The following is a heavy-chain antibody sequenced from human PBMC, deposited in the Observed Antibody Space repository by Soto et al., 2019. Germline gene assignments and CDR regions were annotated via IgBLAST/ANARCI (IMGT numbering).Heavy chain of an antibody. CDR1: GFPFNSYG. CDR2: ISYDGTHK. CDR3: AKDRRVSSGYDSSRGSGWYGIFEY. D-gene: IGHD5-12*01. Sequence: QVLLVESGGGVVQPGRSLRLSCAASGFPFNSYGMHWLRQAPGKGLEWVAIISYDGTHKDYTDSVKGRFTISRDNSKNTAYLQMDSLRAEDTAVYYCAKDRRVSSGYDSSRGSGWYGIFEYWGQGTLVTVSS. J-gene: IGHJ4*02. V-gene: IGHV3-30*18.